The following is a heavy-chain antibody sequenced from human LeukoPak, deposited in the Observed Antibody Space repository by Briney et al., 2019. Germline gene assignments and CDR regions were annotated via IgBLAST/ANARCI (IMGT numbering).Heavy chain of an antibody. CDR3: ARVRVTGTYYYYYYMDV. Sequence: SETLSLTCAVYGGSFSGYYWSWIRQPPGKGLEWIGEINHSGSTNYNPSLESRVAISVDTSKNQFSLKLSSVTAADTAVYYCARVRVTGTYYYYYYMDVWGKGTTVTVSS. D-gene: IGHD1-20*01. V-gene: IGHV4-34*01. CDR2: INHSGST. CDR1: GGSFSGYY. J-gene: IGHJ6*03.